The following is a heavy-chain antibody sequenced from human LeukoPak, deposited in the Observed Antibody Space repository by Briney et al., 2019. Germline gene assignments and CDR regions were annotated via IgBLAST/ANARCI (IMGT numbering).Heavy chain of an antibody. D-gene: IGHD2-15*01. CDR3: ARGPLEYYSGGTCYSGRNWFDP. J-gene: IGHJ5*02. CDR1: GYILTDYY. Sequence: GASVKVACKASGYILTDYYMHWVRQAPGQRLEWMGWINPNSVDTNYAQKFQGRVTMTRDTSISTVYMELRRLSYDETAAYYCARGPLEYYSGGTCYSGRNWFDPWGQGTLVTVSS. CDR2: INPNSVDT. V-gene: IGHV1-2*02.